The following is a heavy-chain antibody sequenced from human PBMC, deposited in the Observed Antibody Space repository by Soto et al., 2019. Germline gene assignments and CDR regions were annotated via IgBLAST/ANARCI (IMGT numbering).Heavy chain of an antibody. V-gene: IGHV1-69*12. D-gene: IGHD5-12*01. CDR3: ARDSQGDGYNWFDY. Sequence: QVQLVQSGAEVKKTGSSVKVSCKASGGTFSSYAISWVRQAPGQGLEWMGGIIPIFVTANYAQKFQGRVTIDADDSTSTDYMELSSRSSEDTAVYYCARDSQGDGYNWFDYWGQGTLVTVSS. CDR2: IIPIFVTA. J-gene: IGHJ4*02. CDR1: GGTFSSYA.